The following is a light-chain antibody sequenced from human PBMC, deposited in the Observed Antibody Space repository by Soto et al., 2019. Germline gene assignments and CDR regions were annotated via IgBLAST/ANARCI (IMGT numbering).Light chain of an antibody. CDR2: DTS. CDR3: LLSYSGARGV. Sequence: QAEVTQEPSLTVSPGGTVTLTCGSSTGAVTSGHYPYWFQQKPGQAPRTLIYDTSNKHSWTPARFSGSLLGGKAALTLSGAQPEDEAEYYCLLSYSGARGVFGGGTKVTVL. CDR1: TGAVTSGHY. J-gene: IGLJ2*01. V-gene: IGLV7-46*01.